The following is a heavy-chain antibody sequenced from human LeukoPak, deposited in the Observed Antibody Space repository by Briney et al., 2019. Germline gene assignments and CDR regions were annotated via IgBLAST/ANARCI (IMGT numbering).Heavy chain of an antibody. CDR3: ARGRSLNAFDI. V-gene: IGHV3-7*03. CDR2: IKQDGSEK. Sequence: GGSLRLSCAASGFTFSSYWMSWVRQAPGKGLEWVANIKQDGSEKYYVDTVKGRFTISRDNAKNSLYLQMNSLRAEDTAVYYCARGRSLNAFDIWGQGTMVTVSS. J-gene: IGHJ3*02. CDR1: GFTFSSYW.